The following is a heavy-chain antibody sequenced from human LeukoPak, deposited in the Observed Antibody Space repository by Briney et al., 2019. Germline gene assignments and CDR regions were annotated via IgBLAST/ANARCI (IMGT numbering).Heavy chain of an antibody. J-gene: IGHJ4*02. CDR1: GGTFSSYA. Sequence: SVKASCKASGGTFSSYAISWVRQAPGQGLEWMGRIIPILGIANYAQKFQGRVTITADKSTSTAYMELSSLRSEDTAVYYCARKGRQLVLHYWGQGTLVTVSS. D-gene: IGHD6-6*01. V-gene: IGHV1-69*04. CDR2: IIPILGIA. CDR3: ARKGRQLVLHY.